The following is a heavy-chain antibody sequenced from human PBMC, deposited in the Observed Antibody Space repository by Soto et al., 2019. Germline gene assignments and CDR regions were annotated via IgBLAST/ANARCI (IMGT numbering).Heavy chain of an antibody. CDR2: ISAYNGNT. CDR1: GYTFTSYG. Sequence: ASVKVSCKASGYTFTSYGISWVRQAPGQGLEWMGWISAYNGNTNYAQKLQGRVTMTTDTSTSTAYMELRSLRSDDTAVYYCASGESSRWYYYYGMDVWGKGTTVTVSS. V-gene: IGHV1-18*01. D-gene: IGHD2-15*01. CDR3: ASGESSRWYYYYGMDV. J-gene: IGHJ6*04.